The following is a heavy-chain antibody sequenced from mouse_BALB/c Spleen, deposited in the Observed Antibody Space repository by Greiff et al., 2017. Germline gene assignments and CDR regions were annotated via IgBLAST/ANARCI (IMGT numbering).Heavy chain of an antibody. J-gene: IGHJ2*01. Sequence: LQQPGSELVRPGASVKLSCKASGYTFTSYWMHWVKQRPGQGLEWIGNIYPGSGSTNYDEKFKSKATLTVDTSSSTAYMQLSSLTSEDSAVYYCTRLKGDMTGEYYWGQGTTLTVSS. CDR2: IYPGSGST. CDR1: GYTFTSYW. CDR3: TRLKGDMTGEYY. D-gene: IGHD2-3*01. V-gene: IGHV1S22*01.